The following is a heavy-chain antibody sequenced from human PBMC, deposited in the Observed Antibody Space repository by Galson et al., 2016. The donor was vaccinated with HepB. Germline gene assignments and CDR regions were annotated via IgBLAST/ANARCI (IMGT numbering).Heavy chain of an antibody. CDR1: GFTFSTYS. J-gene: IGHJ6*04. V-gene: IGHV3-30-3*01. Sequence: SLRLSCAASGFTFSTYSMHWVRQAPGKGLEWVAVMSYIGSNKYFADSEKGRFSISRDNSKNILYLQMNSLRAEDTAVYYCARSRADFWSVGYYDYGMDVWGKGTTVTVSS. D-gene: IGHD3-3*01. CDR2: MSYIGSNK. CDR3: ARSRADFWSVGYYDYGMDV.